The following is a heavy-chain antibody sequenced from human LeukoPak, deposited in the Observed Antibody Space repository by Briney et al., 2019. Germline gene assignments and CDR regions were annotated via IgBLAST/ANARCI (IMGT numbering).Heavy chain of an antibody. D-gene: IGHD3-22*01. CDR2: INHSGST. Sequence: SETLSLTCAVYGGSFSGYYWSWIRQPPGKGLEWIGEINHSGSTNYNPSLKSRVTISVDTSKNQFSLKLSSVTAADTAVYYCARHYYDSSGPGAFDIWGQGTMVTVSS. J-gene: IGHJ3*02. CDR3: ARHYYDSSGPGAFDI. CDR1: GGSFSGYY. V-gene: IGHV4-34*01.